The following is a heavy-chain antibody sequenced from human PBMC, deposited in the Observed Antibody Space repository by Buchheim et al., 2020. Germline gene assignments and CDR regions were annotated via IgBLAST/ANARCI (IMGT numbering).Heavy chain of an antibody. CDR2: FYDSEST. D-gene: IGHD3-16*02. V-gene: IGHV4-39*07. CDR1: GGSISSSSSY. Sequence: QLQLQESGPGLVKASETLSLTCTVSGGSISSSSSYWGWVRQPPGRGLEWIGSFYDSESTYYNPSLKSRVNISVDTPKNQFYLKLNSVTAADTAVYYCARVYPVFDYWGQGTL. CDR3: ARVYPVFDY. J-gene: IGHJ4*02.